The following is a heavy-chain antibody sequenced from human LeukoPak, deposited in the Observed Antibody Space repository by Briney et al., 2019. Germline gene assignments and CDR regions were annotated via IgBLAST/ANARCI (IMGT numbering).Heavy chain of an antibody. D-gene: IGHD6-6*01. CDR3: ARVGSSSSLGFDY. CDR1: GFTFRSYG. CDR2: IWYDGSNK. Sequence: GGSVRLSCAASGFTFRSYGMHWVRQAPGKGLEWVAVIWYDGSNKYCADSVKGRFTISRDNSKNTLYLEMSSLRAEDTAVYYCARVGSSSSLGFDYWGQGTLVTVSS. V-gene: IGHV3-33*01. J-gene: IGHJ4*02.